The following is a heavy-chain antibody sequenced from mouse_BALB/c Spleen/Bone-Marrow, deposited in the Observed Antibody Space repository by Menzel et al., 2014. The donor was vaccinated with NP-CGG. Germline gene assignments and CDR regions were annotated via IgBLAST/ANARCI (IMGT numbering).Heavy chain of an antibody. D-gene: IGHD2-1*01. Sequence: DLVKPGASAKLSCKASGYTFTSYWINWIKQRPGQGLEWIGRIAPGSGSTYYNEMFKGKATLTVDTSSSTAYIQLSSLSSEDSAVYFCARFPIYYGNYGAMDYWSQGTSVTVSS. V-gene: IGHV1S41*01. CDR2: IAPGSGST. J-gene: IGHJ4*01. CDR3: ARFPIYYGNYGAMDY. CDR1: GYTFTSYW.